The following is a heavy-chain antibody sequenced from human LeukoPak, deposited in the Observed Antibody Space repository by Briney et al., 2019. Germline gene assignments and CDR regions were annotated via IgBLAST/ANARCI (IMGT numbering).Heavy chain of an antibody. V-gene: IGHV4-38-2*01. CDR3: ARRGYYYDSSGYYHDAFDI. Sequence: PSETLSLTCAVSGYSISRGYYWGWIRQPPGKGREGVGSIYQSGSTYYNRSLKSRVTISVDTSKNPFSLKLSSVTAADTAVYYCARRGYYYDSSGYYHDAFDIWGQGTMVTVSS. CDR1: GYSISRGYY. D-gene: IGHD3-22*01. J-gene: IGHJ3*02. CDR2: IYQSGST.